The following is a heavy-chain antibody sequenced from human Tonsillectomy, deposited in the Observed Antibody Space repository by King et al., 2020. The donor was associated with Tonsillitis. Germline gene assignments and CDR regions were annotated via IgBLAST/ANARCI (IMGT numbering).Heavy chain of an antibody. V-gene: IGHV1-18*01. Sequence: QLVQSGAKVKKPGASVKVSCKASGYTFTSYGISWVRQAPGQGLEWVGWVSPNNGNTKNVQKLQGRVTMSTDTSTSTAYMELKSLIFDDTAVYYCARAMSWYETGGYYPSRAFDIWGQGTTVTVSS. CDR2: VSPNNGNT. J-gene: IGHJ3*02. D-gene: IGHD3-22*01. CDR3: ARAMSWYETGGYYPSRAFDI. CDR1: GYTFTSYG.